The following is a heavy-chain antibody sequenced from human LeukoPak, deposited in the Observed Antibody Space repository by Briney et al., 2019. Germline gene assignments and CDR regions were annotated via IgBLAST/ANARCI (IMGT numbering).Heavy chain of an antibody. CDR1: GFTFSSYG. CDR2: ISYDGSNK. J-gene: IGHJ5*02. V-gene: IGHV3-30*18. D-gene: IGHD2-2*01. Sequence: PGGSLRLSCAASGFTFSSYGMHWVRQAPGKGLEWVAVISYDGSNKYYADSVKGRFTISRDNSKNTLYLQMNSLRAEDTAVYYCAKGPDIVVVPAALKVDWFDPWGQGTLVTVSS. CDR3: AKGPDIVVVPAALKVDWFDP.